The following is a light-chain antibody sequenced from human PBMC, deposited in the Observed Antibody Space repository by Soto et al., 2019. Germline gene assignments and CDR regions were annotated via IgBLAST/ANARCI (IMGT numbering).Light chain of an antibody. J-gene: IGLJ1*01. Sequence: QSALTQPPSASGSPGQSVTISCTGTSSDVGSYNYVSWFQQHPDEAPKLIIYEVSQRPSGVPDRFSGSKSGNTASLTVSGLQAEDEADYYCSSYAGSIYVFGTGTKVTV. CDR3: SSYAGSIYV. CDR1: SSDVGSYNY. V-gene: IGLV2-8*01. CDR2: EVS.